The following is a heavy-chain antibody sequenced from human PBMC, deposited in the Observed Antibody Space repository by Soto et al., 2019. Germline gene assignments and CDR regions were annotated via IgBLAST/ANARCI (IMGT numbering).Heavy chain of an antibody. CDR1: GYTFTSYG. CDR2: ISAYNGNT. J-gene: IGHJ4*02. Sequence: ASVKVSCNASGYTFTSYGISWVRHAPGQGLEWMGWISAYNGNTNYAQKLQGRVTMTTDTSTSTAYMELRSLRSEGTAVYYCARLGFDNSFDYWGQGTLVTVSS. V-gene: IGHV1-18*01. D-gene: IGHD3-16*01. CDR3: ARLGFDNSFDY.